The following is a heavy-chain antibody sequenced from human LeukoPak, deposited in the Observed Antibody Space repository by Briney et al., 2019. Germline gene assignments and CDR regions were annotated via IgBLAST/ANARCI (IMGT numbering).Heavy chain of an antibody. CDR3: AKAASPRYSSSSVES. J-gene: IGHJ4*02. Sequence: GGSLRLSCAASGFTFDDYAMHWVRQAPGKGLEWVSLISWDGGSTYYADSVKGRFTISRDNSKNSLYLQMNSLRAEDTALYYCAKAASPRYSSSSVESWGQGTLVTVSS. V-gene: IGHV3-43D*03. CDR1: GFTFDDYA. D-gene: IGHD6-13*01. CDR2: ISWDGGST.